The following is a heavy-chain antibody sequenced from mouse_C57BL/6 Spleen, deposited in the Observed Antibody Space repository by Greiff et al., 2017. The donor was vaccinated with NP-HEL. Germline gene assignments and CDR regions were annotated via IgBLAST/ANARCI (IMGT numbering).Heavy chain of an antibody. Sequence: EVQVVESGGGLVKPGGSLKLSCAASGFTFSDYGMHWVRQAPEKGLEWVAYISSGSSTIYYADTVKGRFTISRDNAKNTLFLQITSLRSEDTAMYYCARNYGSIWFAYWGQGTLVTVSA. D-gene: IGHD1-1*01. CDR3: ARNYGSIWFAY. CDR1: GFTFSDYG. CDR2: ISSGSSTI. V-gene: IGHV5-17*01. J-gene: IGHJ3*01.